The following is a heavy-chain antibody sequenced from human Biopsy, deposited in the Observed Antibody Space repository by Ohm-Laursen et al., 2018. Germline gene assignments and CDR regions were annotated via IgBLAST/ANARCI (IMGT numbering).Heavy chain of an antibody. Sequence: GASVKVSCKPSGYNFISYSINWVRQAPGQGLEWMGWIRPLNGDTKYGQKFQDRVTMTTDTSTSTVYMELTSLRSDDTAVYYCARGEVTFGELIVFLDSWGQGTLVTVSS. CDR2: IRPLNGDT. CDR1: GYNFISYS. D-gene: IGHD3-16*02. J-gene: IGHJ4*02. CDR3: ARGEVTFGELIVFLDS. V-gene: IGHV1-18*01.